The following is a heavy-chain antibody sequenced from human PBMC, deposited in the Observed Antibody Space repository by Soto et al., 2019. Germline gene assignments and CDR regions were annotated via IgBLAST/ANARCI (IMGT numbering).Heavy chain of an antibody. V-gene: IGHV3-30*18. CDR1: GFTFSSYG. Sequence: GGSLRLSCAASGFTFSSYGMHWVRQAPGKGLEWVAFISYGRSNKYYADSVKGRFTISRDNSKNKLYLQMNSLRAEDTAVYYCAKIGIPDYFDSSGYAYWGQGT. CDR3: AKIGIPDYFDSSGYAY. D-gene: IGHD3-22*01. J-gene: IGHJ4*02. CDR2: ISYGRSNK.